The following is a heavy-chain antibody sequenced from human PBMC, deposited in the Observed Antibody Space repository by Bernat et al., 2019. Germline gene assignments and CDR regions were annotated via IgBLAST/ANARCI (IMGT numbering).Heavy chain of an antibody. CDR3: ASLGRGVGATQVPGMDV. V-gene: IGHV3-33*01. D-gene: IGHD1-26*01. Sequence: QVQLVESGGGVVHPGRSLRLSCSPSVFTFSSYGMHWVRQAPGKGPEWVAVIWYDGRNKYYAVSVNVRFTISRDNSKNTMYMQMHSLRGEETAVYYCASLGRGVGATQVPGMDVWGRGTRVTVSS. CDR2: IWYDGRNK. J-gene: IGHJ6*04. CDR1: VFTFSSYG.